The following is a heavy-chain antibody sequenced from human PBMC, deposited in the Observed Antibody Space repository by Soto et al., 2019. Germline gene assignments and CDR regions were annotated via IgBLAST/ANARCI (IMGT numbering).Heavy chain of an antibody. CDR2: INTDGSGT. CDR3: KRDRRGPQHYFAY. J-gene: IGHJ4*02. D-gene: IGHD3-10*01. Sequence: GGSLRLSCAASGFTCSSDWMHWVRQAPGKGLVWVSRINTDGSGTSYADSVKGRFTISRDNAKNTLYLQMNSLKAEDTAVYYLKRDRRGPQHYFAYGGKGNRVTVSS. V-gene: IGHV3-74*01. CDR1: GFTCSSDW.